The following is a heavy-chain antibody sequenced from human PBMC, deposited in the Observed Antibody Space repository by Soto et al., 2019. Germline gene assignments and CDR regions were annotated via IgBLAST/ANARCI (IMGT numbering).Heavy chain of an antibody. Sequence: QVQLQESGPGLVKPSETLSLTCTVSGASISSSYWSWIRQPPGKGLEWIGYIYYSGSTKYNPSLKSRVTISVDTSKNQFSLKLSSVTAADTAVYYCARDKVNIGVDGIHYFYGMDVWGQGTTVTVSS. CDR1: GASISSSY. D-gene: IGHD6-19*01. V-gene: IGHV4-59*01. CDR2: IYYSGST. J-gene: IGHJ6*02. CDR3: ARDKVNIGVDGIHYFYGMDV.